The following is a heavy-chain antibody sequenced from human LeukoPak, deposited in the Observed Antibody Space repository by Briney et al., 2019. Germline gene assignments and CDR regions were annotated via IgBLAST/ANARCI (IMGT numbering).Heavy chain of an antibody. V-gene: IGHV3-53*01. CDR3: ATRSQNYDILTGYPDY. Sequence: PGGSLRLSCAASGFTVSSNYMSWVRQAPGKGLEWVSVIYSGGSTYYADSVKGRFTLSRDNSKNTLYLQMNSLRAEDTAVYYCATRSQNYDILTGYPDYWGQGTLVTVSS. D-gene: IGHD3-9*01. J-gene: IGHJ4*02. CDR2: IYSGGST. CDR1: GFTVSSNY.